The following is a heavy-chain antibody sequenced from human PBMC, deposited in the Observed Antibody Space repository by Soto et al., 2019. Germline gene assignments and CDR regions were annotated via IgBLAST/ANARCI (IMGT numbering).Heavy chain of an antibody. Sequence: SGPTLVNPTQTLTLTCTFSGFSLTTRPMGVGWIRQPPGKALEWLVFIYWDDDNRYSPSLKSRITVAKDTSKKQVVLTMTDMDPADTDTYYCAHRLGGYTCNDGYFDFWGQGVLVTVSS. D-gene: IGHD5-12*01. CDR3: AHRLGGYTCNDGYFDF. V-gene: IGHV2-5*02. CDR2: IYWDDDN. CDR1: GFSLTTRPMG. J-gene: IGHJ4*02.